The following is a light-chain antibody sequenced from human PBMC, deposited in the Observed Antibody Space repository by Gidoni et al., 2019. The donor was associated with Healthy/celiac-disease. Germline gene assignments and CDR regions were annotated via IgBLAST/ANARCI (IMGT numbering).Light chain of an antibody. Sequence: DIVMTQSPLSLPVTPGEPASISCRSSQSLGDSDVGNTYLDWFLQKPGQSQQLLIYTVSYRATGVPDRFSGSGSGTDFTLKISRVEAEDVGVYYCMQRIEFPSCSFXQXTKLEIK. CDR3: MQRIEFPSCS. CDR2: TVS. J-gene: IGKJ2*04. CDR1: QSLGDSDVGNTY. V-gene: IGKV2-40*01.